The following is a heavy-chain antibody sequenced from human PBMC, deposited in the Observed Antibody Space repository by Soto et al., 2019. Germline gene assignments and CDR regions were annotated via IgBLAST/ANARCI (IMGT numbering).Heavy chain of an antibody. J-gene: IGHJ3*02. D-gene: IGHD7-27*01. CDR1: GFTFSSYW. CDR3: ARELGTDAFDI. CDR2: INSDGSST. V-gene: IGHV3-74*01. Sequence: GGSLRLSCAASGFTFSSYWTHWVRQAPGKGLVWVSRINSDGSSTSYADSVKGRFTISRDNAKNTLYLQMNSLRAEDTAVYYCARELGTDAFDIWGQGTMVTVSS.